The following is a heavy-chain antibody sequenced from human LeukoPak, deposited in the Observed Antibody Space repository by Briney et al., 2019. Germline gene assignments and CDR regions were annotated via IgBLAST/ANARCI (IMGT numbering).Heavy chain of an antibody. CDR2: IYAGGST. V-gene: IGHV3-66*01. D-gene: IGHD3-10*01. CDR1: GFTVSSNY. CDR3: ARVPVYSGSYYSYFDY. Sequence: PGGSLRLSCAASGFTVSSNYMSWVRQAPGRGLEWVSVIYAGGSTKYADSVKGRFTISRDNSTNTLYLQMNSLRAEDTAVYYCARVPVYSGSYYSYFDYWGQGTLVTVSS. J-gene: IGHJ4*02.